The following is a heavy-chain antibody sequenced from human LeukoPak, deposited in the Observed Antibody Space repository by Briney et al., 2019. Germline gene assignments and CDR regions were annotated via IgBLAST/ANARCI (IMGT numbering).Heavy chain of an antibody. D-gene: IGHD3-10*01. CDR2: ISSTSNTI. CDR3: ARALGTMVNWLDP. Sequence: HAGGSLRLSCAASGFTFSTYVMYWVRQAPGKGLEWLSYISSTSNTISYADSVKGRFTVSRDNARNSLYLQMNSLRDEDTAVYYCARALGTMVNWLDPWGQGTLVTVSS. J-gene: IGHJ5*02. CDR1: GFTFSTYV. V-gene: IGHV3-48*02.